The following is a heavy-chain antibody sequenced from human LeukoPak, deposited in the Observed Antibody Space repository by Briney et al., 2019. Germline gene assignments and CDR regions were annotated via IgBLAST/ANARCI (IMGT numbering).Heavy chain of an antibody. CDR1: GYTFTSYS. V-gene: IGHV1-46*01. Sequence: ASVKVSCKSSGYTFTSYSIHWVRQAPGQGLEWMGIINPTDGSASYAQKFQGRVTMTRDMSTSTVYMELRSLRSDDGAVYFCARGHGSGSTNWFDPWGQGTLVTVSS. D-gene: IGHD3-10*01. J-gene: IGHJ5*02. CDR3: ARGHGSGSTNWFDP. CDR2: INPTDGSA.